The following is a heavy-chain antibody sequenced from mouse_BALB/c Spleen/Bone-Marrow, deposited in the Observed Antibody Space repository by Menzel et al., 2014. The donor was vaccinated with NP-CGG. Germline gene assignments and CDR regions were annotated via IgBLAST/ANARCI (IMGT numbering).Heavy chain of an antibody. CDR3: LTGTEAY. D-gene: IGHD4-1*01. CDR2: INPSTGYT. Sequence: VQLQQSGAELAKPGASVKMSCKASGYTFTSYWMHWIKQRPGQGLEWIGYINPSTGYTEYNQRFKDKATLTADTSSSTAYMQLSSLTSEDSAVYYCLTGTEAYLGQGTLVTVSA. J-gene: IGHJ3*01. CDR1: GYTFTSYW. V-gene: IGHV1-7*01.